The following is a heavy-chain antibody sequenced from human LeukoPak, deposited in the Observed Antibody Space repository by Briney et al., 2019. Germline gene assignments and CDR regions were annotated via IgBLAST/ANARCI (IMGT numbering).Heavy chain of an antibody. Sequence: GGSLRLSCAASGFTFSSYDMHWVRHATGKGLEWVSAIGTAGDTYYPGSVKGRFTISRENAKNSLYLQMNSLRAGDTAVYYCARALRGHCSGGSCPPYYYYGMDVWGQGTTVTVSS. V-gene: IGHV3-13*01. D-gene: IGHD2-15*01. CDR2: IGTAGDT. CDR3: ARALRGHCSGGSCPPYYYYGMDV. J-gene: IGHJ6*02. CDR1: GFTFSSYD.